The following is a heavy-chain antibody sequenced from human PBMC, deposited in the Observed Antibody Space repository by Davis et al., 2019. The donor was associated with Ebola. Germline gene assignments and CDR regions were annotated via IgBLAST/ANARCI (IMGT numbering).Heavy chain of an antibody. CDR1: GFTFSSYG. CDR2: ISYDGSNK. CDR3: AKREGDWNYASGAFDI. D-gene: IGHD1-7*01. J-gene: IGHJ3*02. V-gene: IGHV3-30*18. Sequence: PGGSLRLSCAASGFTFSSYGMHWVRQAPGKGLEWVAVISYDGSNKYYADSVKGRFTISRDNSKNTLYLQMNSLRAEDTAVYYCAKREGDWNYASGAFDIWGQGTMVTVSS.